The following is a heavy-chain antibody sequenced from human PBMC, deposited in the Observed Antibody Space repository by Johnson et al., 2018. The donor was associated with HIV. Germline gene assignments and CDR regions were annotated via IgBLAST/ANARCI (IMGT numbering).Heavy chain of an antibody. CDR2: IPWNGGST. Sequence: VQLVESGGRVVRPGGSLRLSCVASGFTFDDYGMSWVRQAPGKGLEWVSGIPWNGGSTGYAESVKGRFTISRDNAKNSLYLQMNSLRAEDTALYYCARGKLPAALRRGDAFDIWGQGTMVTVSS. D-gene: IGHD2-2*01. V-gene: IGHV3-20*04. J-gene: IGHJ3*02. CDR1: GFTFDDYG. CDR3: ARGKLPAALRRGDAFDI.